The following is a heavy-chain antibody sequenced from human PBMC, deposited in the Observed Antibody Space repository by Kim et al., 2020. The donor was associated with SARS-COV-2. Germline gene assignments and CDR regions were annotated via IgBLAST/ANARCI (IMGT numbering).Heavy chain of an antibody. D-gene: IGHD2-15*01. Sequence: GGSLRLSCAASGFTFSSYSLNWVRQAPGKGLEWVSSISSSSSYIYYADSVKGRFTITRDNAKNSLYLQMNSLRAEDTAVYYCAREAKMVAATVAFDIWGQGTMVTVSS. V-gene: IGHV3-21*01. CDR3: AREAKMVAATVAFDI. J-gene: IGHJ3*02. CDR2: ISSSSSYI. CDR1: GFTFSSYS.